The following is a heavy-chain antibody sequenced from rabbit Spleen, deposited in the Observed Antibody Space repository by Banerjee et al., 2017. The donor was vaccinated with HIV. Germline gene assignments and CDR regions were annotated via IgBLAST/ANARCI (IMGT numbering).Heavy chain of an antibody. CDR1: GFDFSNDA. Sequence: EESGGDLVQPEGSLTLTCKASGFDFSNDAMCWVRQVPGKGPEWAACIYNGDGSTYYASWVNGRFTISKTSSTTVTLQMTSLTAADTATYFCARDSGSSFSSYGMDLWGQGTLVTVS. CDR2: IYNGDGST. D-gene: IGHD8-1*01. CDR3: ARDSGSSFSSYGMDL. V-gene: IGHV1S47*01. J-gene: IGHJ6*01.